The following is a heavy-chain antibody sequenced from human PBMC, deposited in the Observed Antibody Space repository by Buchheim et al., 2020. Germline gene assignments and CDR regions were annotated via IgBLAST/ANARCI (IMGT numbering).Heavy chain of an antibody. CDR3: AKGIGDYAPLYYGMDV. D-gene: IGHD4-17*01. V-gene: IGHV3-30*18. J-gene: IGHJ6*02. Sequence: QVQLVESGGGVVQPGRSLRLSCAASGFTFSSYGMHWVRQAPGKGLEWVAVISYDGSNKYYADSVKGRFTISRDNSKNTLYLQMNSLRAEDTAVYYCAKGIGDYAPLYYGMDVWGQGTT. CDR2: ISYDGSNK. CDR1: GFTFSSYG.